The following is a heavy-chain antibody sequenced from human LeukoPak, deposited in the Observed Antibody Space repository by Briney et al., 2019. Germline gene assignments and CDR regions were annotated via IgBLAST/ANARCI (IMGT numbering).Heavy chain of an antibody. CDR3: ARDRYSSGWDY. Sequence: ASVKVSCKASGYTFTSYGISWVRQAPGQGLEWMGWINPNSGGTNYAQKFQGRVTMTRDTSISTAYMELSRLRSDDTAVYYCARDRYSSGWDYWGQGTLVTVSS. V-gene: IGHV1-2*02. CDR2: INPNSGGT. CDR1: GYTFTSYG. J-gene: IGHJ4*02. D-gene: IGHD6-19*01.